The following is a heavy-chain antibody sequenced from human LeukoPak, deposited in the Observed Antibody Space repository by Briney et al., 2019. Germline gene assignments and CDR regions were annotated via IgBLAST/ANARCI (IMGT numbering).Heavy chain of an antibody. CDR1: GLIVSSNY. CDR2: LYSGGSI. V-gene: IGHV3-53*01. J-gene: IGHJ4*02. Sequence: GGSLRLSCAASGLIVSSNYMSWVRQAPGKGLEWVSVLYSGGSIYYADSVKGRFTISRDNSKNTLYLQMNSLRAEDTAVYYCAKRSDYGGNWNYFDYWGQGTPVTVSS. CDR3: AKRSDYGGNWNYFDY. D-gene: IGHD4-23*01.